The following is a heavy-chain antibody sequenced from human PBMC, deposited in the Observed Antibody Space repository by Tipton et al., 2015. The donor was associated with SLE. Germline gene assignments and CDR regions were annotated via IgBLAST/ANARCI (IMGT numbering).Heavy chain of an antibody. CDR3: AKERIAAARIDY. D-gene: IGHD6-13*01. V-gene: IGHV3-30*02. Sequence: SLRLSCAASGFTFSSYGMHWVRQAPGKGLEWVAFIRYDGSNKYYADSVKGRFTISRDNAKNSLYLQMNSLRAEDTAVYYCAKERIAAARIDYWGQGTLVTVSS. CDR1: GFTFSSYG. J-gene: IGHJ4*02. CDR2: IRYDGSNK.